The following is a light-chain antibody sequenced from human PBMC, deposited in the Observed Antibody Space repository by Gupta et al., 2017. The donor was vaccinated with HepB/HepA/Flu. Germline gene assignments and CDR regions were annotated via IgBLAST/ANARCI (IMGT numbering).Light chain of an antibody. CDR2: DVT. V-gene: IGLV2-14*03. CDR3: SSYTSYNSLV. Sequence: QSALTQPASVSGSPGQSITISCTGTSTDVGGYDYVSWYQQHPGKVPKLMIYDVTNRPSGVSNRFSGSKSGNTASLTISGLQAEDEAAYYCSSYTSYNSLVFGGGTKLTVL. J-gene: IGLJ2*01. CDR1: STDVGGYDY.